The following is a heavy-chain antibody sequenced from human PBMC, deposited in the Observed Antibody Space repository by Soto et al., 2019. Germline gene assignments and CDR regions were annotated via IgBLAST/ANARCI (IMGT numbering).Heavy chain of an antibody. V-gene: IGHV4-59*01. CDR2: IYYSGST. J-gene: IGHJ6*03. CDR3: ARVRGYCSGGSCYSGNFSYYYYMDV. Sequence: QVQLQESGPGLVKPSETLSLTCTVSGGSISSYYWSWIRQPPGKGLEWIGYIYYSGSTNYNPSLKSRVNISVDTSKNQFSLKLSSVTAADTAVYYCARVRGYCSGGSCYSGNFSYYYYMDVWGKGTTVTVSS. D-gene: IGHD2-15*01. CDR1: GGSISSYY.